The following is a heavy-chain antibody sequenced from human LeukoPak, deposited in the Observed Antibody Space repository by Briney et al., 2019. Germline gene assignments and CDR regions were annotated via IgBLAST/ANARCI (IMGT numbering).Heavy chain of an antibody. CDR3: ARGFYAFDI. Sequence: GGSLRLSCAASGFTFRNYAMYWVRQAPGKGLEWVSGINWNGGSTGYADSVKGRFTISRDNAKNSLYLQMNSLRAEDTALYYCARGFYAFDIWGQGTMVTVSS. V-gene: IGHV3-20*04. CDR1: GFTFRNYA. D-gene: IGHD2/OR15-2a*01. CDR2: INWNGGST. J-gene: IGHJ3*02.